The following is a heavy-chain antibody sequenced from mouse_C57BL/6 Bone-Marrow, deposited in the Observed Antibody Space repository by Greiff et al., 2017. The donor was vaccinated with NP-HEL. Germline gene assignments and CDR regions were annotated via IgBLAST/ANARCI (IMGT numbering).Heavy chain of an antibody. CDR1: GYTFTDYY. V-gene: IGHV1-26*01. Sequence: EVQLQQSGPELVKPGASVKISCKASGYTFTDYYMNWVKQSHGKSLEWIGDINPNNGGTSYNQKFKGKATLTVDKSSSTAYMELRSLTSEDSAVYYCARWELRLHGYWGQGTTLTVSS. CDR2: INPNNGGT. D-gene: IGHD3-2*02. J-gene: IGHJ2*01. CDR3: ARWELRLHGY.